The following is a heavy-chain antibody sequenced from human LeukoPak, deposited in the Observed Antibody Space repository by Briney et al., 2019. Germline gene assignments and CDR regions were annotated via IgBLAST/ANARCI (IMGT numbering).Heavy chain of an antibody. J-gene: IGHJ3*02. CDR2: IYYSGST. D-gene: IGHD4-17*01. CDR1: GGSISSSSYY. V-gene: IGHV4-39*07. CDR3: ARGYTPNGDYSVPSDAFDI. Sequence: SETLSLTCTVSGGSISSSSYYWGWIRQPPGKGLEWIGSIYYSGSTYYNPSLKSRVTISVDTSKNQFSLKLSSVTAADTAVYYCARGYTPNGDYSVPSDAFDIWGQGTMVTVSS.